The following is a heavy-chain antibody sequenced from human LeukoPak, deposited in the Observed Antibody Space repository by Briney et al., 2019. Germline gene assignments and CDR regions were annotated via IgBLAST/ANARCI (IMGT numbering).Heavy chain of an antibody. D-gene: IGHD1-26*01. CDR1: GFSFRDAW. CDR2: INHSGST. Sequence: GSLRLSCVASGFSFRDAWMNWVRQAPGKGLEWIGEINHSGSTNYNPSLKSRVTISVDTSKNQFSLKLSSVAAADTAVYYCATSGSYPKQLYNWFDPWGQGTLVTVSS. J-gene: IGHJ5*02. CDR3: ATSGSYPKQLYNWFDP. V-gene: IGHV4-34*08.